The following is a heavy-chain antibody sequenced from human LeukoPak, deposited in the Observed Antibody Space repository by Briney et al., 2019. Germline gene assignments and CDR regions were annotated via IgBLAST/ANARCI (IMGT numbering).Heavy chain of an antibody. V-gene: IGHV4-39*01. D-gene: IGHD3-10*01. CDR3: ARLTSYGSGSYSFDY. CDR1: GGSISSSSYY. Sequence: SETLSLTCTVSGGSISSSSYYWGWIRQPPGKGLGWNGSIYYSGSTYYNPSLKSRVTISVDTSTNQFSLRLSSVTAADTAVYYCARLTSYGSGSYSFDYWGQGTLVTVSS. J-gene: IGHJ4*02. CDR2: IYYSGST.